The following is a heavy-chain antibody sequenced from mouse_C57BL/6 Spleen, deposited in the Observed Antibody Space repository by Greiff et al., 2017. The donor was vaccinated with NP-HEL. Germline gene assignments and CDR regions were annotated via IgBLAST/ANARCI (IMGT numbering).Heavy chain of an antibody. CDR1: GFTFSDFY. D-gene: IGHD4-1*01. J-gene: IGHJ2*01. Sequence: EVKVVESGGGLVQSGRSLRLSCATSGFTFSDFYMEWVRQAPGKGLEWIAASRNKANDYTTEYSASVKGRFIVSRDTSQSILYLQMNALGAADTAICYCARDAWDGGYFDYWGQGTTLTVSS. CDR3: ARDAWDGGYFDY. V-gene: IGHV7-1*01. CDR2: SRNKANDYTT.